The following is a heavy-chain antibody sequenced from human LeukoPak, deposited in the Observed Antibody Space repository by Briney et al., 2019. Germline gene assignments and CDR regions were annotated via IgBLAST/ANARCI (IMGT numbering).Heavy chain of an antibody. CDR2: ISGSGDTT. D-gene: IGHD5/OR15-5a*01. CDR1: EFTFNSYA. J-gene: IGHJ6*03. CDR3: AKALRAAHRPVYTYYYMDV. Sequence: GGSLRLSCAASEFTFNSYAMNWVPQAPGKGLEWVSPISGSGDTTYYADSVRGRFTISRDKSKKTVFLQMNSLRADDTAVYYCAKALRAAHRPVYTYYYMDVWGKGTTVTVSS. V-gene: IGHV3-23*01.